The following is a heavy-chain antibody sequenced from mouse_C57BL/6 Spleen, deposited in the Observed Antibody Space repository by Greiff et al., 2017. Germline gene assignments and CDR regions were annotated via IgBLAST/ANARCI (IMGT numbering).Heavy chain of an antibody. V-gene: IGHV1-52*01. D-gene: IGHD1-1*01. CDR1: GYTFTSYW. J-gene: IGHJ3*01. CDR2: IDPSDSET. Sequence: VQLQQPGAELVRPGSSVKLSCKASGYTFTSYWMHWVKQRPIQGLEWIGNIDPSDSETHYNQKFKDKATLTVDKSSSTAYMQLSSLTSEDSAVYYCARPYAYGSSPFAYWGQGTLVTVSA. CDR3: ARPYAYGSSPFAY.